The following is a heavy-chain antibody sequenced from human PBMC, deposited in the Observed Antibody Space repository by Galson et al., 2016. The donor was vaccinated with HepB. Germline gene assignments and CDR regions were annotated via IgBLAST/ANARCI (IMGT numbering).Heavy chain of an antibody. CDR3: ASGYYGSGSYYNGYYYYGMDV. D-gene: IGHD3-10*01. CDR2: INSDGSST. Sequence: SLRLSCAASGFTFSSYWMHWVRQAPGKGLVWVSRINSDGSSTSYADSVKGRFTISRDNAKYTLYLQMNSLRAEDTAVYYCASGYYGSGSYYNGYYYYGMDVWGQGTTVTVSS. J-gene: IGHJ6*02. CDR1: GFTFSSYW. V-gene: IGHV3-74*01.